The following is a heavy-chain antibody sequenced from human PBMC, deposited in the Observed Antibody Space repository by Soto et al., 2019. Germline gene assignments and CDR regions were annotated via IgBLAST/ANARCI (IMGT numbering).Heavy chain of an antibody. V-gene: IGHV1-18*01. D-gene: IGHD6-19*01. CDR3: ASEGRIVWLGIDN. Sequence: QVQLVQSGPEVKKPGASVKVSCTASGYTFTRHGFSWVRQAPGQGLEGMRWISTYNVNTHYAQKFQGRVTMTADTSASTVYMELTCHRPEDPAIYLCASEGRIVWLGIDNCGQGTLVTVSS. CDR2: ISTYNVNT. CDR1: GYTFTRHG. J-gene: IGHJ4*02.